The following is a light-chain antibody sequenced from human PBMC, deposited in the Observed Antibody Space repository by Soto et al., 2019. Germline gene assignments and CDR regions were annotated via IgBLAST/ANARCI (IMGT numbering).Light chain of an antibody. J-gene: IGKJ1*01. V-gene: IGKV1-39*01. CDR3: QQSLTSPWT. CDR1: ETINKY. CDR2: VTS. Sequence: DIQMTQSPSSLSASVGDTVTITCRASETINKYLSWYQHKPGKAPNLLVYVTSILHSGVPSRFSGSGSRTNFTLTINTLQPEDFATYYCQQSLTSPWTFGQGTKVDI.